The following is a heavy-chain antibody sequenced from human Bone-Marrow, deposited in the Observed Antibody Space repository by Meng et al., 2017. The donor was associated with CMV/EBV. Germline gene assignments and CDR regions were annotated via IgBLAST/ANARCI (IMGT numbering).Heavy chain of an antibody. CDR1: GFTFSSYW. CDR2: INSDGSST. J-gene: IGHJ3*02. D-gene: IGHD3-3*01. V-gene: IGHV3-74*01. CDR3: AELTIFGVATDNKENAFDI. Sequence: GGSLRLPCAASGFTFSSYWMHWVRQAPGKGLVWVSRINSDGSSTSYADSVKGRFTISRDNAKNTLYLQMNSLRAEDTAVYYCAELTIFGVATDNKENAFDIWGQGTLATVSS.